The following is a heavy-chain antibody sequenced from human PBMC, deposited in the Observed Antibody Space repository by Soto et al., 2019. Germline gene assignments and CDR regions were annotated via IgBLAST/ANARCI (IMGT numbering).Heavy chain of an antibody. J-gene: IGHJ4*02. Sequence: PSETLSLTCAVYGGSFSGYYWSWIRQPPGKGLEWIGEINHSGRTKYNPSLKSRVTILVDTSKNQFSLKLSSVTAADTAVYYCTRGLTTVTTVRFYDYWGQGTLVTVS. D-gene: IGHD4-17*01. V-gene: IGHV4-34*01. CDR2: INHSGRT. CDR1: GGSFSGYY. CDR3: TRGLTTVTTVRFYDY.